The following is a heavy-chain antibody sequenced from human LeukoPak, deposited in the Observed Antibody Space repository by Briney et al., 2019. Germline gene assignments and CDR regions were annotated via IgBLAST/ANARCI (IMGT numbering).Heavy chain of an antibody. Sequence: GGPLRLTCSVSGVTFRNYAMHWGRQAPGTGVAYVSSISSNGGRTYYADSVKGRFTISRDNSKNTMYVQMSTLRVEDTALYNCVKDTHISGRYYFDYWGQGTLVTVSS. J-gene: IGHJ4*02. D-gene: IGHD6-19*01. CDR2: ISSNGGRT. CDR1: GVTFRNYA. CDR3: VKDTHISGRYYFDY. V-gene: IGHV3-64*05.